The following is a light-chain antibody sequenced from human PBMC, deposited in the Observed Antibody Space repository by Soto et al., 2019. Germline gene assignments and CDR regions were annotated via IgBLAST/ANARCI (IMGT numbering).Light chain of an antibody. CDR3: YSYRGYYTRV. CDR2: EVS. J-gene: IGLJ1*01. V-gene: IGLV2-14*01. Sequence: QSVLTQPASVSGSPGQSITISRTGTSSDVGGYNYVSWYQQHPGKAPKLMIYEVSNRPSGVSNRFSGSKSGDTASLTISGLQAEDEADYYCYSYRGYYTRVFGTGTKVTVL. CDR1: SSDVGGYNY.